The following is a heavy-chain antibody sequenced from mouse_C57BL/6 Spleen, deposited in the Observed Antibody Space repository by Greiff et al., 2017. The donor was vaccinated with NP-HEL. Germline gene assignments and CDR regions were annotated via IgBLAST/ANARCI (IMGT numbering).Heavy chain of an antibody. D-gene: IGHD2-4*01. CDR3: ARRDYDGYYAMDY. CDR2: INRNNGGT. CDR1: GYTFTDYN. J-gene: IGHJ4*01. V-gene: IGHV1-18*01. Sequence: EVQLQQSGPELVKPGASVKIPCKASGYTFTDYNMDWVKQSHGKSLEWLGDINRNNGGTIYNQKFKGKATLTVDKSSSTAYMELRSLTSEDTAVYYCARRDYDGYYAMDYWGQGTSVTVSS.